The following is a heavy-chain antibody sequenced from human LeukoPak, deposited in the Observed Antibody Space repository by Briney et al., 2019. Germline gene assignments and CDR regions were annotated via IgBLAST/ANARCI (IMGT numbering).Heavy chain of an antibody. Sequence: TGGSLRLSCAASGFTFSSYAMSWVRQAPGKGLEWVSAIRGSGGSTYYADSVKGRFTISRDNSKNTLYLQMNSLRAEDTAVYYCAKDSVVPAAMSAFQHWGQGTLVTVSS. CDR2: IRGSGGST. CDR3: AKDSVVPAAMSAFQH. CDR1: GFTFSSYA. J-gene: IGHJ1*01. D-gene: IGHD2-2*01. V-gene: IGHV3-23*01.